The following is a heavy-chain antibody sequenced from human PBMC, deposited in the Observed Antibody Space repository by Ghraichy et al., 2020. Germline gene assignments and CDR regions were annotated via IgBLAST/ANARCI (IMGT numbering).Heavy chain of an antibody. Sequence: WVANINQDGHEKHYVDSVRGRFTISRDNAKNSLYLQMYSLRAEDTAVYYCASDSGSYISGSYFPRIGYWGKGTLV. J-gene: IGHJ4*02. D-gene: IGHD6-19*01. CDR3: ASDSGSYISGSYFPRIGY. V-gene: IGHV3-7*01. CDR2: INQDGHEK.